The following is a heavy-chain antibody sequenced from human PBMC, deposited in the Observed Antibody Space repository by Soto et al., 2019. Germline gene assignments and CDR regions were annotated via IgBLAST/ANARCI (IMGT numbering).Heavy chain of an antibody. CDR1: GFTVSNNY. V-gene: IGHV3-53*02. J-gene: IGHJ4*02. D-gene: IGHD2-2*02. CDR3: ATYTSLDY. Sequence: EVHLVETGGGLIPPGGSLRLSCAASGFTVSNNYMSWVRQAPGKGLEWVSLIYSGGSTFYADSVKGRFTISRDNSKNTLFLQMNSLRAEDTAVYFCATYTSLDYWGQGTLVTVSS. CDR2: IYSGGST.